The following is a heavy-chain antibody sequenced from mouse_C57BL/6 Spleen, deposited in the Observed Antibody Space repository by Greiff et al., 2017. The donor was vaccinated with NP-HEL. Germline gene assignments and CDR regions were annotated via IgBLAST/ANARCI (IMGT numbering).Heavy chain of an antibody. CDR3: AHGCYVYAMDY. CDR2: IYPGDGDT. J-gene: IGHJ4*01. CDR1: GYAFSSSW. Sequence: VQLQQSGPELVKPGASVKISCKASGYAFSSSWMNWVKQRPGKGLEWIGRIYPGDGDTNYNGKFKGKATLTADKSSSTAYMQLSSLTSEDTAVYFCAHGCYVYAMDYWGQGTSVTVSS. V-gene: IGHV1-82*01. D-gene: IGHD1-1*01.